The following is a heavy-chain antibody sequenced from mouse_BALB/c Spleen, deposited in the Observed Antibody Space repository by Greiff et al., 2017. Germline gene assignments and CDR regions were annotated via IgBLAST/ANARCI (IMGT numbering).Heavy chain of an antibody. V-gene: IGHV5-6*01. Sequence: EVQLVESGGGLVKPGGSLKLSCAASGFTFSSYGMSWVRQTPDKRLVWVATISSGGSYTYYPGSVKGRFTISRDNAKNPLYLQMSSLKSEDTAVCDCEREDLDYWGQGTTVTVSS. CDR1: GFTFSSYG. CDR3: EREDLDY. J-gene: IGHJ2*01. CDR2: ISSGGSYT.